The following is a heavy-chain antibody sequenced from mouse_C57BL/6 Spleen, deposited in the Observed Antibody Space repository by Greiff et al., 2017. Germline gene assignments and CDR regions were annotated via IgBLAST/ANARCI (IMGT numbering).Heavy chain of an antibody. V-gene: IGHV1-52*01. J-gene: IGHJ3*01. CDR2: IDPSDNET. D-gene: IGHD1-1*01. CDR3: ERDYYGSSYAWFAD. CDR1: GYTFTSYW. Sequence: QVQLKQPGAELVRPGSSVKLSCKASGYTFTSYWMHWVKQRPIQGLEWIGNIDPSDNETHYNQKFKDKATLTVDKSSSTAYVQVSSLTSEDSAVYYCERDYYGSSYAWFADWGHGPLVTVSA.